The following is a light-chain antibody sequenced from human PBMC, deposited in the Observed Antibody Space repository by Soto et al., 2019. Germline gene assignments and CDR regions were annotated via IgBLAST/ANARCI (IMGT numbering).Light chain of an antibody. V-gene: IGKV3-20*01. CDR2: DAS. Sequence: EIVLTQSTGTLSLSPGERATLSCRASQSGSSRYLAWYQQKPGRAPRILIYDASSRATGIPDRFSGSGSGTDFTLSISRLEPEDFAVYYCQHYGTSPMTFGQGNQREIK. CDR3: QHYGTSPMT. J-gene: IGKJ2*01. CDR1: QSGSSRY.